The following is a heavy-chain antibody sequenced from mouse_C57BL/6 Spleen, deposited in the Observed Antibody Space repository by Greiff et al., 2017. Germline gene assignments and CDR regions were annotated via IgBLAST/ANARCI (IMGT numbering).Heavy chain of an antibody. CDR1: GYTFTSYW. CDR3: ARYDCDVGDYYAMDY. J-gene: IGHJ4*01. CDR2: IDPSDSYT. D-gene: IGHD2-4*01. Sequence: QVQLQQPGAELVRPGTSVKLSCKASGYTFTSYWMHWVKQRPGQGLEWIGVIDPSDSYTNYNQKFKGKATLNVDTSSSTAYMQLSSLTSEDSAVYDCARYDCDVGDYYAMDYWGQGTSVTVSS. V-gene: IGHV1-59*01.